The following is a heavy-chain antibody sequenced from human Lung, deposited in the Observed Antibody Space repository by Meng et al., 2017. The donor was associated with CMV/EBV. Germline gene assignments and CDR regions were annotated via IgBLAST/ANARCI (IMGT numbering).Heavy chain of an antibody. CDR1: GLPFSVTA. CDR3: SRTNCSGATCYGY. D-gene: IGHD2-15*01. V-gene: IGHV3-73*01. J-gene: IGHJ4*02. Sequence: SGLPFSVTAMHWVRQAPGKGLEWVGRIRSKANGYGTAYGASVQGRFTISRDDSKNTAYLQMNSLKTDDTGVYYCSRTNCSGATCYGYWGQGTLVTVSS. CDR2: IRSKANGYGT.